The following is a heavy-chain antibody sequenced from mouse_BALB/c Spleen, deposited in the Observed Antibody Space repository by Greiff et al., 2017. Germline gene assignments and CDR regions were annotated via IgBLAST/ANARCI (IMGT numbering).Heavy chain of an antibody. CDR3: ARGGYYGSSAAWFAY. D-gene: IGHD1-1*01. CDR1: GFTFSSFG. J-gene: IGHJ3*01. CDR2: ISSGSSTI. V-gene: IGHV5-17*02. Sequence: EVQLVESGGGLVQPGGSRKLSCAASGFTFSSFGMHWVRQAPEKGLEWVAYISSGSSTIYYADTVKGRFTISRDNPKNTLFLQMTSLRSEDTAMYYCARGGYYGSSAAWFAYWGQGTLVTVSA.